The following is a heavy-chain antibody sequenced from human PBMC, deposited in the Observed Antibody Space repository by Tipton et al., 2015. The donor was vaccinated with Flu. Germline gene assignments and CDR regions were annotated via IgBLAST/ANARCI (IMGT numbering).Heavy chain of an antibody. D-gene: IGHD1-26*01. CDR1: GYTLTSSS. CDR3: VRAVGLVGPFDS. Sequence: QLVQSGAEVKKPGASVKVSCKASGYTLTSSSVSWVRQAPGQGLEWMGWISVYNGNTNYAQKLLGRVTMTTDTFTSTAYMELRSLRSDDTAIYYCVRAVGLVGPFDSWGQGRMVTVSS. CDR2: ISVYNGNT. V-gene: IGHV1-18*01. J-gene: IGHJ3*02.